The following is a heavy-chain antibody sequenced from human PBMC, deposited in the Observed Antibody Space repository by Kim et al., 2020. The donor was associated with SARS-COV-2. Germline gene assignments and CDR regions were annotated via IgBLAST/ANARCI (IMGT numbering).Heavy chain of an antibody. CDR1: GYTFTSYG. Sequence: ASVKVSCKASGYTFTSYGISWVRQAPGQGLEWMGWISAYNGNTNYAQKLQGRVTMTTDTSTSTAYMELRSLRSDDTAVYYCARGGYSSGWYLRNWVDPWGQGTLVTVSS. J-gene: IGHJ5*02. D-gene: IGHD6-19*01. CDR2: ISAYNGNT. V-gene: IGHV1-18*01. CDR3: ARGGYSSGWYLRNWVDP.